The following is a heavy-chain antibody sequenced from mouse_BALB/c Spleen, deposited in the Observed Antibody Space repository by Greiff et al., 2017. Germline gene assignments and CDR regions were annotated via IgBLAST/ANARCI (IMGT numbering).Heavy chain of an antibody. CDR2: IWGDGST. Sequence: VQLQESGPGLVAPSQSLSITCTASGFSLTSYGVSWVRQPPGKGLEWLGVIWGDGSTNYYSALISRLSIRKDNYTSHFFLILYSLLTDDTSTYYCAKPCRGGRGHYAMDYWGQGTSVTVSS. CDR1: GFSLTSYG. J-gene: IGHJ4*01. CDR3: AKPCRGGRGHYAMDY. D-gene: IGHD1-1*02. V-gene: IGHV2-3*01.